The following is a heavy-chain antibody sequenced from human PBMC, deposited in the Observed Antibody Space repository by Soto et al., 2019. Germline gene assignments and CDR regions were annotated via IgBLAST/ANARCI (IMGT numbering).Heavy chain of an antibody. CDR2: ISYDGSTK. V-gene: IGHV3-30-3*01. CDR3: ARLAGNFDC. J-gene: IGHJ4*01. CDR1: GFTFSTYA. Sequence: QVQLVESGGGVVQPGRSLRLSCAASGFTFSTYALHWVRQAPGKGLEWLAFISYDGSTKYYADSVKGRFTISRDNSQSTLYLQMNSLRPEDTAVHYCARLAGNFDCWGHGALLTVAS.